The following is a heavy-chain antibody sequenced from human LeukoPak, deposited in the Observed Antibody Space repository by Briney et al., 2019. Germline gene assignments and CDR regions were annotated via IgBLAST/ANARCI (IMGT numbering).Heavy chain of an antibody. J-gene: IGHJ4*02. CDR3: ARVSFCPRCHFDY. D-gene: IGHD2/OR15-2a*01. CDR2: ISPDGSSA. V-gene: IGHV3-74*03. CDR1: GXSFSSYW. Sequence: PGGSLRLSWAASGXSFSSYWVHWVRQAPGKGLVWVARISPDGSSALSADSVRGRFTISRDNADNTLYLQLNSLRAEDTAVYYCARVSFCPRCHFDYWGQGTLVTVSS.